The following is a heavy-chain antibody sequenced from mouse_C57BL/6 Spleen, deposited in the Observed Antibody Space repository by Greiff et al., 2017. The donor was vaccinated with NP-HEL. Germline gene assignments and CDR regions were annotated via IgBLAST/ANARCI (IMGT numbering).Heavy chain of an antibody. Sequence: VQLQQSGPELVKPGASVKISCKASGYSFTDYNMHWVKQSNGKSLEWIGVITPNYGTTSSNQKFKGKATLTVNQSSSTADMQLNSLTSEDSAVYYCARGGGYDYDWYCDVWGTGTTVTVSS. J-gene: IGHJ1*03. CDR3: ARGGGYDYDWYCDV. V-gene: IGHV1-39*01. D-gene: IGHD2-4*01. CDR1: GYSFTDYN. CDR2: ITPNYGTT.